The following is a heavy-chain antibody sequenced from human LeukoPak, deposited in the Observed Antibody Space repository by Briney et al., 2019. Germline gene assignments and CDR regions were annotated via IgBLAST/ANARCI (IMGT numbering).Heavy chain of an antibody. J-gene: IGHJ4*02. D-gene: IGHD3/OR15-3a*01. V-gene: IGHV4-4*02. Sequence: SETLSLTCAVSGGSISSSDWWSWVRQPPGKGLEWIGEIYHGGSTNYNPSLKSRVTISVDKSKNQFSLKLSSVTAADTAVYYCARQTGSGLFILPGGQGTLVTVSS. CDR3: ARQTGSGLFILP. CDR2: IYHGGST. CDR1: GGSISSSDW.